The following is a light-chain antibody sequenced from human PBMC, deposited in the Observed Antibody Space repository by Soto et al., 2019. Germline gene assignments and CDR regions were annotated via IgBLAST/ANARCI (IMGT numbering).Light chain of an antibody. CDR2: EAS. CDR3: QQYNNWPLT. Sequence: EIVMTQSPATLSVSPGERATLSCRASQSITGNLTWYQQKPGQAPRLLIYEASTRATGIPDRFSGSGSGTEFTLTISSLQSEDFAVYYCQQYNNWPLTFGGGTKVEIK. CDR1: QSITGN. V-gene: IGKV3-15*01. J-gene: IGKJ4*01.